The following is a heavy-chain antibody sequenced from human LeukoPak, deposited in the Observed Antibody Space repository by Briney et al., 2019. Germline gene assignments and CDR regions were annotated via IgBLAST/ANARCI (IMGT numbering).Heavy chain of an antibody. CDR2: INPNSGDP. Sequence: ASVKVSCKASGYTFTDSYIHWVRQAPGQGLEWMGRINPNSGDPNYPQNFQGRVTMTRDTSISTAYVELNSLTSDDTAVYFCAREVFELWLDTNWFDPWGQGTLVTVSS. V-gene: IGHV1-2*06. CDR3: AREVFELWLDTNWFDP. J-gene: IGHJ5*02. D-gene: IGHD6-19*01. CDR1: GYTFTDSY.